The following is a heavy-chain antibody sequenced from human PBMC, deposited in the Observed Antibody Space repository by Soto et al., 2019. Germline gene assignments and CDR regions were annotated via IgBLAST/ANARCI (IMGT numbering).Heavy chain of an antibody. Sequence: ASVKVSCKASGYTFTSYGISWVRQAPGQGLEWMGWISAYNGNTNYAQKLQGRVTMTTDTSTSTAYMELRSLRSDDTAVYYCARDALRGYDILTGYYCPSSFDIWGQGTMVTVSS. D-gene: IGHD3-9*01. CDR2: ISAYNGNT. CDR1: GYTFTSYG. J-gene: IGHJ3*02. CDR3: ARDALRGYDILTGYYCPSSFDI. V-gene: IGHV1-18*01.